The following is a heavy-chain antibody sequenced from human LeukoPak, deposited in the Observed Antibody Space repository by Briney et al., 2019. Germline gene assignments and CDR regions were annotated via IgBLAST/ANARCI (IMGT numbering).Heavy chain of an antibody. V-gene: IGHV4-4*07. D-gene: IGHD3-22*01. J-gene: IGHJ4*02. CDR3: ARSDYDSSGYYFDY. CDR1: GNSISSYY. CDR2: IYTSGST. Sequence: SETLSLTCTVSGNSISSYYWSWIRQPAGKGLEWIGRIYTSGSTNYNPSLKSRVTMSVDTSKNQFSLNLSSVTAADTAVYYCARSDYDSSGYYFDYWGQGTLVTVSS.